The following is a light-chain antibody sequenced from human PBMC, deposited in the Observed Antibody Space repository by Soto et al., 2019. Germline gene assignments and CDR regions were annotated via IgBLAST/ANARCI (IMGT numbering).Light chain of an antibody. CDR2: EDS. J-gene: IGLJ3*02. CDR1: SSDVGGYKY. Sequence: QSALTQPASVSGSPGQSITISCTGTSSDVGGYKYVSWYLQHPGKAPKLMIYEDSNRPSGVSNRFSGSKSGNTASLTISGLQAEDEADYYCSSYTSTSTWVFGGGTKLTVL. CDR3: SSYTSTSTWV. V-gene: IGLV2-14*01.